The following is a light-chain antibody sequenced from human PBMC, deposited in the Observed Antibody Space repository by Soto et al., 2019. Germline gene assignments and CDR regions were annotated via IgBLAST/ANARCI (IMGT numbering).Light chain of an antibody. CDR2: GAS. V-gene: IGKV3-11*01. CDR1: QSVSSY. J-gene: IGKJ4*01. Sequence: EIVLTQSPATLSLSPVERATLSCRASQSVSSYLAWYQQKPGQAPRLLIYGASSRATGIPDRFSGSGSGTDFTLTISSLEPEDFAVYYCQQRSNWLTFGGGTKVDIK. CDR3: QQRSNWLT.